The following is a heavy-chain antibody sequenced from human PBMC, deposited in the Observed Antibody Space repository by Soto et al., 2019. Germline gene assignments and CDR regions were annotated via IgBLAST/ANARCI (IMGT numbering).Heavy chain of an antibody. V-gene: IGHV1-69*13. D-gene: IGHD4-4*01. CDR1: GGTFCSYA. Sequence: SVKVSCKASGGTFCSYAIIWVRQAPGQGLEWLGGIIPIFGTANYAQKFQGRVTITADESTSTAYMELRRLRSEDTAVYYCSGGGITTFTSGWFGTWGQGSLGTVAS. J-gene: IGHJ5*02. CDR3: SGGGITTFTSGWFGT. CDR2: IIPIFGTA.